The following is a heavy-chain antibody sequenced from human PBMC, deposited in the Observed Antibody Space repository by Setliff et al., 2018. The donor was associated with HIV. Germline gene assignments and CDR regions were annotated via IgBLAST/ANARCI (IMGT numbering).Heavy chain of an antibody. D-gene: IGHD3-22*01. V-gene: IGHV4-4*07. CDR2: IFSSGST. CDR1: GGSISSYY. CDR3: ARDPVITMMVGPKFYFDY. Sequence: SETLSLTCTVSGGSISSYYWSWIRQPAGKGLEWIGRIFSSGSTSYNSSLKSRVTMSVDTSKNQFSLRPTSVTAADTAVYYCARDPVITMMVGPKFYFDYWGQGILVTVSS. J-gene: IGHJ4*02.